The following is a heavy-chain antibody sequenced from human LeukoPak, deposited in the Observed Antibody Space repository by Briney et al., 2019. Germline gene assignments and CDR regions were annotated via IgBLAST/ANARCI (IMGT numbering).Heavy chain of an antibody. Sequence: SETLSLTRSVSGVSLNGFYWGWIRQPPGKGLEWIGYVHHSGDTNYNPSLKSRATISVDTSKNQFSLNLNSVTDADTAVYYCARHRHGNNFGYDYWGQGTLLTVSS. V-gene: IGHV4-59*08. D-gene: IGHD5-18*01. CDR2: VHHSGDT. CDR1: GVSLNGFY. J-gene: IGHJ4*02. CDR3: ARHRHGNNFGYDY.